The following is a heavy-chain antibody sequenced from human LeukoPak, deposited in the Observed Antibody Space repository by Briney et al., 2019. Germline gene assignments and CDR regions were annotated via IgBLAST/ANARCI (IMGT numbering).Heavy chain of an antibody. J-gene: IGHJ4*02. D-gene: IGHD1-26*01. V-gene: IGHV1-24*01. CDR2: FDPEDGET. CDR3: ATWTGGSYLKLDY. CDR1: GYTFTSYY. Sequence: GASVKVSCKASGYTFTSYYMHWVRQAPGQGLEWMGGFDPEDGETIYAQKFQGRVTMTEDTSTDTAYMELSSLRSEDTAAYYCATWTGGSYLKLDYWGQGTLVTVSS.